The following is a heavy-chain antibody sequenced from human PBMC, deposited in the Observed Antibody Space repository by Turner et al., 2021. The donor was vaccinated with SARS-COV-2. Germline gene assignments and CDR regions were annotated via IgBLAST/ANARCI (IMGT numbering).Heavy chain of an antibody. D-gene: IGHD5-18*01. V-gene: IGHV4-39*01. Sequence: QVHLQESGPGVVKPSETLSLTCTVSGGSISSSSYYWGWIRQPPGKGLEWIGSIYYSGSTYYNPSLKSRVTTSVDTSKNQFSLKMSSVTAADTAVYYCASTVWLRGAFDIWGQGTMVTVSS. CDR1: GGSISSSSYY. CDR3: ASTVWLRGAFDI. CDR2: IYYSGST. J-gene: IGHJ3*02.